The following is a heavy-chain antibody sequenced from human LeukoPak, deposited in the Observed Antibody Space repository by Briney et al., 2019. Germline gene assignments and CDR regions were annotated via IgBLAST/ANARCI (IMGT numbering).Heavy chain of an antibody. CDR1: GGSFSGYY. V-gene: IGHV4-34*01. J-gene: IGHJ4*02. Sequence: SETLSLTCAVYGGSFSGYYWSWIRRPPGKGLEWIGEINHSGSTNYNPSLKSRVTISVDTSKNQFSLKLSSVTAADTAVYYCARGRVGIAARRYFDYWGQGTLVTVSS. CDR2: INHSGST. CDR3: ARGRVGIAARRYFDY. D-gene: IGHD6-6*01.